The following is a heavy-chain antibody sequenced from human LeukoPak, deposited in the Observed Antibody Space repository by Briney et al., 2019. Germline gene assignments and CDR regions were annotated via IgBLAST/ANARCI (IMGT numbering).Heavy chain of an antibody. CDR1: GFTFSSYA. V-gene: IGHV3-23*01. D-gene: IGHD3-10*01. CDR2: ISPNGDGT. J-gene: IGHJ5*02. CDR3: AKDNRLGEQYNWFDP. Sequence: GGSPRLSCAASGFTFSSYAMSWVRQAPGKGLEWVSDISPNGDGTNYADSVKGRFTISRDNSKDTLYLQMNSLRAEDTAAYHCAKDNRLGEQYNWFDPWGQGTLVTVSS.